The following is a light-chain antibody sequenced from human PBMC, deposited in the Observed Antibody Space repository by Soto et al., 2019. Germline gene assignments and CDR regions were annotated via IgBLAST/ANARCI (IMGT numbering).Light chain of an antibody. CDR3: QQRSSWPEIT. J-gene: IGKJ5*01. V-gene: IGKV3-11*01. CDR1: QSVGSY. CDR2: DAS. Sequence: EVVLTQSPATLSLSPGKRATLSCRASQSVGSYLAWYQQKPGQAPRLLIYDASNRATGIPARFSGSGSGTDFNLNISSLDPEDFAVYYCQQRSSWPEITFGQGTRLEIK.